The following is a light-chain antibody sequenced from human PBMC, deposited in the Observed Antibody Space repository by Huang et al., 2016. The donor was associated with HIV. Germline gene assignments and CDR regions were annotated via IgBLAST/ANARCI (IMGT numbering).Light chain of an antibody. J-gene: IGKJ3*01. CDR1: QSVSSY. CDR2: GAP. V-gene: IGKV3-15*01. CDR3: QQYNNWPLFT. Sequence: EIVMTQSPATLSVSPGERATLSCRASQSVSSYLAWYQQKPGQAPRLLIYGAPTRATGIPARFSGSGSGTEFTLTISSLQSEDFAVYYCQQYNNWPLFTFGPGTKVDIK.